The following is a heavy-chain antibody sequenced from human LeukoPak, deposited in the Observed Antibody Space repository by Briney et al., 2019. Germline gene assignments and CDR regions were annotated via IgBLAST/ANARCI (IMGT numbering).Heavy chain of an antibody. Sequence: GGSLRLSCAASGSTFSSYGMHWVRQAPGKGLEWVAFIRYDGSNKYYADSVKGRFTISRDNSKNTLYLQMNSLRAEDTAVYYCAKDGGEDYYDSSGYYSHFDYWGQGTLVTVSS. CDR3: AKDGGEDYYDSSGYYSHFDY. CDR1: GSTFSSYG. J-gene: IGHJ4*02. V-gene: IGHV3-30*02. D-gene: IGHD3-22*01. CDR2: IRYDGSNK.